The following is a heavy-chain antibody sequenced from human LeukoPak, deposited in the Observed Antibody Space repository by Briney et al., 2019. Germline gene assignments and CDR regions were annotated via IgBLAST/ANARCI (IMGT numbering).Heavy chain of an antibody. V-gene: IGHV4-4*09. CDR2: IYASGST. Sequence: KPSETLSLTCTVSGGSITSYYWSWIRQPPGKGLEWVGYIYASGSTNYNPSLKSRVTMSVDTSKNQFSLNLSSVTAADTAVYYCARHSFAVRGWFDPWGQGSLVTVSS. CDR1: GGSITSYY. D-gene: IGHD2-21*01. J-gene: IGHJ5*02. CDR3: ARHSFAVRGWFDP.